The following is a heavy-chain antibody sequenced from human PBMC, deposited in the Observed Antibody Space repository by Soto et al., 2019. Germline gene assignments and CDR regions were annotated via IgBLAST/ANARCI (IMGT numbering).Heavy chain of an antibody. CDR3: ARNRGLTKTRYCSGGSCYSPPPY. J-gene: IGHJ4*02. CDR1: GYTFTSYD. D-gene: IGHD2-15*01. V-gene: IGHV1-8*01. Sequence: ASVKVSCKASGYTFTSYDINWVRQATGQGLEWMGWMNPNSGNTGYAQKFQGRVTMTRNTSISTAYMELSSLRSEDTAVYYCARNRGLTKTRYCSGGSCYSPPPYWGQGXLVTVYS. CDR2: MNPNSGNT.